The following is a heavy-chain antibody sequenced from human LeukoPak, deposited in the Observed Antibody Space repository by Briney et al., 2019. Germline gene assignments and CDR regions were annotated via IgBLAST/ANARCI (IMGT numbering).Heavy chain of an antibody. CDR2: IYYGGST. CDR1: GGSISSGDYY. D-gene: IGHD3-10*01. V-gene: IGHV4-30-4*01. Sequence: PSETLSLTSTVSGGSISSGDYYWSWIRQPPGKGLEWIGYIYYGGSTYYNPSLKSRVTISVDTSKNQFSLKLSSVTAADTAVYYCARKPPGPYYYGSGSFYDYWGQGTLVTVSS. CDR3: ARKPPGPYYYGSGSFYDY. J-gene: IGHJ4*02.